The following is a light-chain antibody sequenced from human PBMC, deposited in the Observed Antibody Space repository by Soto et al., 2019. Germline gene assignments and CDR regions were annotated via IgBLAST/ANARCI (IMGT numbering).Light chain of an antibody. CDR3: QQYDSAHPIT. Sequence: EIVLTQSPGTLSLSPGERATLSCRASQSVSGRYLAWYQQKPGQAPRLLIYGASSRATGIPDRFSGSGSGTDFTLTISRLQPEDFAVYYCQQYDSAHPITFGQGTRLEIK. J-gene: IGKJ5*01. V-gene: IGKV3-20*01. CDR2: GAS. CDR1: QSVSGRY.